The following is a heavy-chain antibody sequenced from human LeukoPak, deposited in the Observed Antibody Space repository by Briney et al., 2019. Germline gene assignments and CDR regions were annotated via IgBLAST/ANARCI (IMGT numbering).Heavy chain of an antibody. V-gene: IGHV4-61*01. CDR3: ARAGDSSGLLDY. D-gene: IGHD3-22*01. J-gene: IGHJ4*02. CDR1: GGSVSSGSYY. CDR2: IYYSGST. Sequence: SETLSLTCTVSGGSVSSGSYYWSWIRQPPGKGLEWIGYIYYSGSTNYNPSLKSRLTISVDTSKNQFSLKLSSVTAADTAVYYCARAGDSSGLLDYWGQGTLVTVSS.